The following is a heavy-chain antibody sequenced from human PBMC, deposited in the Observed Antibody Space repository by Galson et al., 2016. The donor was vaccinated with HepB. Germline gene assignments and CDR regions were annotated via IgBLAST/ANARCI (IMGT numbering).Heavy chain of an antibody. J-gene: IGHJ6*02. V-gene: IGHV3-33*08. CDR3: ARDPGGDDGMDV. D-gene: IGHD2-21*01. CDR1: GFSLSDYY. CDR2: VWLDESKQ. Sequence: SLRLSCAASGFSLSDYYMSWIRQAPGKGLEWVAVVWLDESKQYYADSVKGRFTISRDNSKNTVYLHMNSLRAEDTAVFYCARDPGGDDGMDVWGQGTTVTVSS.